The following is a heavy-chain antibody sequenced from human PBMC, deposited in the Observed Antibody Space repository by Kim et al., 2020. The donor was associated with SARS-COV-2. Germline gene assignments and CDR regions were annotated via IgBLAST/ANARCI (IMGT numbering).Heavy chain of an antibody. D-gene: IGHD3-16*01. J-gene: IGHJ4*02. Sequence: GGSLRLSCAASGFTFSTYAMSWFRQAPGKGLEWVSAILNSGTITYYADSVKGRFTISRDNSKNTQYLQMNSLRVEDTAVYYCVKEVRSGGGHWGQGTLVT. CDR3: VKEVRSGGGH. CDR2: ILNSGTIT. V-gene: IGHV3-23*01. CDR1: GFTFSTYA.